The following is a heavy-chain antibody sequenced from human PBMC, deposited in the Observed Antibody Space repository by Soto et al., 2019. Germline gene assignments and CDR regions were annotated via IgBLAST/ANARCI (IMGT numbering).Heavy chain of an antibody. CDR1: GYSISSSNW. V-gene: IGHV4-28*01. CDR3: ARKVVVGATHWFDP. D-gene: IGHD1-26*01. J-gene: IGHJ5*02. Sequence: RSLTCAVSGYSISSSNWWGWIRQPPGKGLEWIGYIYYSGSTYYNPSLKSRVTMSVDTSKNQFSLKLSSVTAVDTAVYYCARKVVVGATHWFDPWGQGTLVTVSS. CDR2: IYYSGST.